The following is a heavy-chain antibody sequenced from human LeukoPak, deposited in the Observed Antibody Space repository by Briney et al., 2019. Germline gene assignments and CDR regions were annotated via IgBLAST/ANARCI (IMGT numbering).Heavy chain of an antibody. D-gene: IGHD1-26*01. CDR2: IYYSGST. CDR3: VRGGIVGTTARIPLFDY. V-gene: IGHV4-59*01. Sequence: SETLSLACTVSGGSISSYYWSWIRQPPGKGLEWIGYIYYSGSTNYNPSLKSRVTISVDTSKNQFSLKLSSVTAADTAVYYCVRGGIVGTTARIPLFDYWGQGTLVTVSS. J-gene: IGHJ4*02. CDR1: GGSISSYY.